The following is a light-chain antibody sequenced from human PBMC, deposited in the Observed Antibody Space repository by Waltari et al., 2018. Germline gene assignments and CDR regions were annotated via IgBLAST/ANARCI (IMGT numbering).Light chain of an antibody. CDR1: QSVTNN. J-gene: IGKJ4*01. CDR2: RAS. V-gene: IGKV3-15*01. Sequence: EIVMTQSPANLSLSPGERATLSCRASQSVTNNLAWYQQKPGQAPRLLIYRASTRATSIPARISGSGSGTEFTLTISSLQSEDFAFYYCQQYNNWPLTFGGGTKVEIK. CDR3: QQYNNWPLT.